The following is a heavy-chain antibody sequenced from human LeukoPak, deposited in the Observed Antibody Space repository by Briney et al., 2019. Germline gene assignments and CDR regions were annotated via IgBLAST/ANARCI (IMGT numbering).Heavy chain of an antibody. J-gene: IGHJ4*02. CDR1: GFTFSSYA. D-gene: IGHD2-15*01. Sequence: PGGSLRLSCAASGFTFSSYAMSWVRQAPGKGLEWVSAISGSGGSTYYADSVKGRFTISRDNSKNTLYLQMNSLRAEDTAVYYCAKDWRSCSGGSCYSGYFDYWGQGTLVTVSP. V-gene: IGHV3-23*01. CDR3: AKDWRSCSGGSCYSGYFDY. CDR2: ISGSGGST.